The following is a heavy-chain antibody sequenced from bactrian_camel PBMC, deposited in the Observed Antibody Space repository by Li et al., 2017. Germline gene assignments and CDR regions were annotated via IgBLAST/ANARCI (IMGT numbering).Heavy chain of an antibody. CDR3: AAGSRFGVVEVSTTPFLPY. CDR1: GYDIRQPT. D-gene: IGHD2*01. V-gene: IGHV3S7*01. J-gene: IGHJ4*01. CDR2: IWNGGRDE. Sequence: HVQLVESGGGSVQAGGSLRLSCVASGYDIRQPTMGWFRQAPGKEREGVATIWNGGRDERYDASVKGRFTISKDNAQNTLYLQMNSLKPEDTAVYYCAAGSRFGVVEVSTTPFLPYRGQGTQVTVS.